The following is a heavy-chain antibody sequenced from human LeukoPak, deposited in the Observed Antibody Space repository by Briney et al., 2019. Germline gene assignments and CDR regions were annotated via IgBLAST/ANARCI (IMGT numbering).Heavy chain of an antibody. D-gene: IGHD3-10*01. CDR3: ARGGGEGYYFDY. CDR2: IIPIFGTA. J-gene: IGHJ4*02. Sequence: SVKVSCKASGGTFSSYAISWVRQAPGQGLEWMGGIIPIFGTANYAQKFQGRVTITADESTSTAYMELSRLRSDDTAVYYCARGGGEGYYFDYWGQGTLVTVSS. V-gene: IGHV1-69*13. CDR1: GGTFSSYA.